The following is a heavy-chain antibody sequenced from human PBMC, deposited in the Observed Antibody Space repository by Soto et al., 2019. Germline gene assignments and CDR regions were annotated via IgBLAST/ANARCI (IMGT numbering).Heavy chain of an antibody. V-gene: IGHV3-7*03. CDR2: IKQDGSEK. CDR3: ARLKEYYEFWGGYRGPFDI. Sequence: PGGSLRLSCAASGFTLSSYSMRWVRQAPGKGLAWVANIKQDGSEKYYVDSVTGRFTISRDNAKNSLYLQMNSLRAEDTAVYYCARLKEYYEFWGGYRGPFDIWGQGTMVTVSS. CDR1: GFTLSSYS. D-gene: IGHD3-3*01. J-gene: IGHJ3*02.